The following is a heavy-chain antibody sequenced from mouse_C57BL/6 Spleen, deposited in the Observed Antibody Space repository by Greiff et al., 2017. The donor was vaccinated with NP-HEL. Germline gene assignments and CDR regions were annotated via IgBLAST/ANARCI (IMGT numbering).Heavy chain of an antibody. CDR3: ARARITTVVERAMDY. CDR1: GFTFSDYG. CDR2: ISSGSSTI. D-gene: IGHD1-1*01. Sequence: EVKVVESGGGLEKPGGSLKLSCAASGFTFSDYGMHWVRQAPEKGLEWVAYISSGSSTIYYADTVKGRFTISRDNAKNTLFLQMTSLRSEDTAMYYCARARITTVVERAMDYWGQGTSVTVSS. J-gene: IGHJ4*01. V-gene: IGHV5-17*01.